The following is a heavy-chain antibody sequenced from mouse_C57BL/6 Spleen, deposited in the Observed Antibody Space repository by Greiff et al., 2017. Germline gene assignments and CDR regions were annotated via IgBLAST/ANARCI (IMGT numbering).Heavy chain of an antibody. V-gene: IGHV1-55*01. J-gene: IGHJ2*01. D-gene: IGHD1-3*01. CDR1: GYTFTSYW. Sequence: VQLQQPGAELVKPGASVKMSCKASGYTFTSYWITWVKQRPGQGLEWIGDIYPGSGSTNYNEKFKSKATLTVDKSSSTAYMQLSSLTSEDSAVYYCARSGGSSYYFDYWGQGTTLTVSS. CDR2: IYPGSGST. CDR3: ARSGGSSYYFDY.